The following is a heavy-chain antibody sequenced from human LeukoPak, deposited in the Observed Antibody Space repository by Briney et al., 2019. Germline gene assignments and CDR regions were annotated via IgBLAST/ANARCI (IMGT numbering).Heavy chain of an antibody. D-gene: IGHD3-10*01. CDR2: IRSKAYGGTT. V-gene: IGHV3-49*04. Sequence: GGSLRLSCAASGFTFSSYSLNWVRQAPGKGLEWVGFIRSKAYGGTTEYAASVKGRFTISRDDSKSIAYLQMNSLKTEDTAVYYCTREVRGYYGSGSPRAPYWGQGTLVTVSS. J-gene: IGHJ4*02. CDR3: TREVRGYYGSGSPRAPY. CDR1: GFTFSSYS.